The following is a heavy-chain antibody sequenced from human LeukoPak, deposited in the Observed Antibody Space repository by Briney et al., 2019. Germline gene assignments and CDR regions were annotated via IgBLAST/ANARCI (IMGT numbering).Heavy chain of an antibody. CDR3: ARDYSSGWTFDY. D-gene: IGHD6-19*01. CDR2: IYSGSGST. V-gene: IGHV3-NL1*01. CDR1: GFTFSSYT. J-gene: IGHJ4*02. Sequence: PGGSLRLSCSASGFTFSSYTMHWVRQAPGKGLEWVSVIYSGSGSTYYADSVKGRFTISRDYSKNTLYLQMNSLRAEDTAVYYCARDYSSGWTFDYWGQGTLVTVSS.